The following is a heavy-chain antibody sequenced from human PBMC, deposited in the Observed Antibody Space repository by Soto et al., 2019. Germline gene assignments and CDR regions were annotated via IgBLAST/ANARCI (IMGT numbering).Heavy chain of an antibody. V-gene: IGHV4-39*01. D-gene: IGHD4-17*01. CDR2: IYYSGST. Sequence: SETLSLTCTVSGGSISSSSYYWGWIRQPPGKGLEWIGSIYYSGSTYYNPSLKSRVTISVDTSRNQFSLKLSSVTAADTAVYYCARHKTDASGDYPFLYRGQGPLVTVS. J-gene: IGHJ4*02. CDR1: GGSISSSSYY. CDR3: ARHKTDASGDYPFLY.